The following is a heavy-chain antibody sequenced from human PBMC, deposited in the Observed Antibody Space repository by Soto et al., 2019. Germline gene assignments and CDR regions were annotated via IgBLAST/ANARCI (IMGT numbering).Heavy chain of an antibody. CDR3: ARGLSFGVVIPIDY. CDR1: GGSFSGYY. D-gene: IGHD3-3*01. CDR2: INHSGST. Sequence: ETLSLTCAVYGGSFSGYYCSWIRQPPGKGLEWIGEINHSGSTNYNPSLKSRVTISVDTSKNQFSLKLSSVTAADTAVYYCARGLSFGVVIPIDYWGQGTLVTVSS. J-gene: IGHJ4*02. V-gene: IGHV4-34*01.